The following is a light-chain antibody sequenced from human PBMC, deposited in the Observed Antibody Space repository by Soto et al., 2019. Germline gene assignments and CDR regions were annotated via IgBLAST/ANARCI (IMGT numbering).Light chain of an antibody. Sequence: EIVLTQSPATLSLSPGERATLSCRASQSVSKSLAWYQQKPGQAPRLLIYTTSNRATGIPARFSGSGSRTDFTLTISSLEPEDIATYYCQQYDYLPLTFGGGTKVEIE. CDR2: TTS. V-gene: IGKV3-11*01. J-gene: IGKJ4*01. CDR3: QQYDYLPLT. CDR1: QSVSKS.